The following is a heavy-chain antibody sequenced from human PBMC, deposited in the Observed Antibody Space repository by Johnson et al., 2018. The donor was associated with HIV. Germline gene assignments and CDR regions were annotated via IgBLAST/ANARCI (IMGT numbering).Heavy chain of an antibody. CDR3: TTGFGPAYEI. Sequence: QVQLVESGGGVVQPGRSLRLSCAASGFIFSSYAVHWVRQAPGKGLEWVAVISDDGTNKFYADSVKGRFTISRDTSKNTLYLQMNSLRAEDTAVYYCTTGFGPAYEIWGQGTMFTVSS. CDR2: ISDDGTNK. D-gene: IGHD3-16*01. CDR1: GFIFSSYA. J-gene: IGHJ3*02. V-gene: IGHV3-30*14.